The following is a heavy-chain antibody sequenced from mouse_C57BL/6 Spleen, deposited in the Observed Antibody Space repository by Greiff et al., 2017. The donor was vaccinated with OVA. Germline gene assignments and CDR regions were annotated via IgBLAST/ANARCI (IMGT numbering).Heavy chain of an antibody. CDR3: ARWTNWDLAWFAY. CDR1: GYAFSSYW. Sequence: QVHVKQSGAELVKPGASVKISCKASGYAFSSYWMNWVKQRPGKGLEWIGQIYPGDGDTNYNGKFKGKATLTADKSSSTAYMQLSSLTSEDSAVYFCARWTNWDLAWFAYWGQGTLVTVSA. J-gene: IGHJ3*01. CDR2: IYPGDGDT. V-gene: IGHV1-80*01. D-gene: IGHD4-1*01.